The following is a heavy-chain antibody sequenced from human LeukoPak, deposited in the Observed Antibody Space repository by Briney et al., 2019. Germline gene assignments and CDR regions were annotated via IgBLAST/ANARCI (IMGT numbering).Heavy chain of an antibody. Sequence: SETLSLTCSVSGGSINSTTYYWGWIRQPPEKGLEWIGSIFYSGSTYYNPSLKSRLTISVDTSKNQFSLKLSSVTAADTATYYCARRAAGGAYYFDYWGQGTLVTVSS. CDR1: GGSINSTTYY. CDR3: ARRAAGGAYYFDY. J-gene: IGHJ4*02. D-gene: IGHD6-13*01. V-gene: IGHV4-39*01. CDR2: IFYSGST.